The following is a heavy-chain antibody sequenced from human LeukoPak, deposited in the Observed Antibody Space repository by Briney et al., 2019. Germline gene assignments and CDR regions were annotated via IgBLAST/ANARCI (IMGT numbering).Heavy chain of an antibody. Sequence: SETLSLTCTVSGGSISSGGYYWSWIRQPPGKGLEWIGYIYHSGSTYYNPSLKSRVTISVDTSKNQFSLKLSSVTAADTAVYYCARGLGELWWRDDAFDIWGQGTMVTVSS. CDR1: GGSISSGGYY. CDR3: ARGLGELWWRDDAFDI. CDR2: IYHSGST. V-gene: IGHV4-30-2*01. D-gene: IGHD2-21*01. J-gene: IGHJ3*02.